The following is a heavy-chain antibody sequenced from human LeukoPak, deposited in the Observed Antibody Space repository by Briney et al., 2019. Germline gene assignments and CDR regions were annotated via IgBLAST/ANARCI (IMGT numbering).Heavy chain of an antibody. J-gene: IGHJ4*02. CDR1: GFTFGTSR. CDR2: IKGDGSET. V-gene: IGHV3-7*01. Sequence: GGSLRLSCAASGFTFGTSRMDWVRQAPGKGLEWVANIKGDGSETNYGDSAKGRFTISRDNPKNSLYLQMDSLRVEDTAIYYCAKSLDYWGQGTLVTVSS. CDR3: AKSLDY.